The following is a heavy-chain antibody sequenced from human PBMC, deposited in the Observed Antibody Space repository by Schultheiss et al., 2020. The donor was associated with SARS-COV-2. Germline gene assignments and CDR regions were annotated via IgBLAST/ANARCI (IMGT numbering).Heavy chain of an antibody. V-gene: IGHV3-53*01. Sequence: GGSLRLSCAASGFTVSSNYMSWVRQAPGKGLEWVSVIYSGGCTYYADSVKGRFTISRDNSKNTLYLQMNSLRAEDTAVYYCATDSSSSGWYFRYGMDVWGQGTTVTVSS. J-gene: IGHJ6*02. CDR1: GFTVSSNY. D-gene: IGHD6-19*01. CDR3: ATDSSSSGWYFRYGMDV. CDR2: IYSGGCT.